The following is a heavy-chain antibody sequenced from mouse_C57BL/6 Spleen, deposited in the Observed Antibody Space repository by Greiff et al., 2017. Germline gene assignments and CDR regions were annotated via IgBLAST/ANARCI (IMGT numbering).Heavy chain of an antibody. CDR1: GYSFTGYY. V-gene: IGHV1-42*01. CDR3: ARSGPYFDY. D-gene: IGHD3-1*01. Sequence: EVQLQQSGPELVKPGASVKISCKASGYSFTGYYMNWVKQSPEKSLEWIGEINPSTGGTTYNQKFKAKATLTVDKSSSTAYMQFKSLTSEDSAVXYCARSGPYFDYWGQGTTLTVSS. J-gene: IGHJ2*01. CDR2: INPSTGGT.